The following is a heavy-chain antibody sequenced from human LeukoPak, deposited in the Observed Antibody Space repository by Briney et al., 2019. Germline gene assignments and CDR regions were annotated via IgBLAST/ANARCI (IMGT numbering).Heavy chain of an antibody. D-gene: IGHD3-22*01. CDR1: GFTFSSYG. CDR2: IWFDGSKK. V-gene: IGHV3-33*01. CDR3: AREGEYYDSSGYLQV. J-gene: IGHJ4*02. Sequence: PGRSLRLSCAASGFTFSSYGMHWVRQAPGKGLEWVAVIWFDGSKKYFADSVKGRFTISRDNSKNTLYLQMNSLRAEDTAVYYCAREGEYYDSSGYLQVWGQGTLVTVSS.